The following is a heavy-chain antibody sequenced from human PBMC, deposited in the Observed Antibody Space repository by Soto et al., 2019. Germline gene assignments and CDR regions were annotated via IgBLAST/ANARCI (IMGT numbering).Heavy chain of an antibody. CDR1: GDSFTSYA. CDR2: INAGNGNT. D-gene: IGHD2-8*01. CDR3: ARDCTNGVCFYGLDY. V-gene: IGHV1-3*01. Sequence: ASVKVSCKACGDSFTSYAMHWVRQAPGQRLEWMGWINAGNGNTKYSQKFQGRVTITRDTSASTAYMELSSLRSEDTAVYYCARDCTNGVCFYGLDYWGQGTLVTVSS. J-gene: IGHJ4*02.